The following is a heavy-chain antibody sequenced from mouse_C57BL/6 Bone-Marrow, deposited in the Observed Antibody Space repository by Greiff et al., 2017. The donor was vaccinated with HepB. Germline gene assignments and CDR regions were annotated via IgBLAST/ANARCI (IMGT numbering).Heavy chain of an antibody. CDR3: ARKNDDDY. CDR2: ISGGGGNT. Sequence: EVKVVESGGGLVKPGGSLKLSCAASGFTFSSYTMSWVRQTPEKRLEWVATISGGGGNTYYPDSVKGRITISRDNAKNTLYLQMSSLRSEDTALYYCARKNDDDYWGQGTTLTVSS. J-gene: IGHJ2*01. CDR1: GFTFSSYT. V-gene: IGHV5-9*01.